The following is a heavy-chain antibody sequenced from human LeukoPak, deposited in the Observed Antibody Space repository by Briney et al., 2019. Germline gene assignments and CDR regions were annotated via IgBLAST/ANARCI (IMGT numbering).Heavy chain of an antibody. J-gene: IGHJ4*02. CDR2: INRDGSIT. Sequence: QPGGSLRLSCAASGFTFGNYWLHWVRQAPGKGLVWVSRINRDGSITKYADSVKGRFTVSRDNAKNTLDLQMNSLRAEDTAVYYCARDKKSGESSEIDYWGQGTLVTVSS. CDR1: GFTFGNYW. V-gene: IGHV3-74*01. CDR3: ARDKKSGESSEIDY. D-gene: IGHD3-10*01.